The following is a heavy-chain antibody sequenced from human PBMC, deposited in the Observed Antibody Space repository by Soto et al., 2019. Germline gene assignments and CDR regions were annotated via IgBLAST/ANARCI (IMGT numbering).Heavy chain of an antibody. CDR1: GFTFSSYA. J-gene: IGHJ3*02. V-gene: IGHV3-23*01. Sequence: XGSLRLSCSASGFTFSSYAMSWVRQAPGKGLEWVSAISGSGGSTYYADSVKGRFTISRDNSKNTLYLQMNSLRAEDTAVYYCAKALPRSDAFDIWGQGTMVTVSS. CDR2: ISGSGGST. CDR3: AKALPRSDAFDI.